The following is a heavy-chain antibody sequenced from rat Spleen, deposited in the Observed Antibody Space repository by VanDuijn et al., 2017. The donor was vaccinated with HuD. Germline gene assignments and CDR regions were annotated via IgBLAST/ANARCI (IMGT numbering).Heavy chain of an antibody. CDR2: INAGSGDT. CDR3: ARSEDYSSYIHYYVMDA. V-gene: IGHV1-43*01. CDR1: GYTFTRYY. J-gene: IGHJ4*01. D-gene: IGHD1-2*01. Sequence: QVQLQQSGAELAKPGSSVKISCKASGYTFTRYYISWIKQTTGQGLEYIGYINAGSGDTKYNEKSRGKATLTVDKSSSTAFMQLSSLTPEDTAVYYCARSEDYSSYIHYYVMDAWGQGASVTVSS.